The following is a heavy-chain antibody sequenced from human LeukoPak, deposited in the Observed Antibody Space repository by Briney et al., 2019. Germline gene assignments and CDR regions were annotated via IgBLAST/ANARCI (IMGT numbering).Heavy chain of an antibody. J-gene: IGHJ4*02. D-gene: IGHD5-24*01. CDR3: ARGSLWLQLDY. Sequence: GGFLRLSCAASGFTFSSYAMHWVRQAPGKGLEWVAVISYDGNNKYYADSVKGRFTISRDNSKNTLYLQMNSLRAEDTAVYYCARGSLWLQLDYWGQGTLVTVSS. CDR1: GFTFSSYA. V-gene: IGHV3-30-3*01. CDR2: ISYDGNNK.